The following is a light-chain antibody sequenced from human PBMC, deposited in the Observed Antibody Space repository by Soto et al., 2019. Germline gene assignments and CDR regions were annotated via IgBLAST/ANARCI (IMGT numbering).Light chain of an antibody. CDR3: QQYHRSSIT. J-gene: IGKJ5*01. CDR1: QSLNND. Sequence: DIQMTQSPSTLSASVGDRVTITCRASQSLNNDLAWYQQKPGKAPNLLIYDASTLGRGVPSRFSGTGSGTEFTLAINSLQPDDFATYYCQQYHRSSITFGQGTRLEIK. CDR2: DAS. V-gene: IGKV1-5*01.